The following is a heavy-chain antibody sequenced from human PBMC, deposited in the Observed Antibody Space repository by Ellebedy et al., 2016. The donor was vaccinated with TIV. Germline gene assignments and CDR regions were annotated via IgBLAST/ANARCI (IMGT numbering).Heavy chain of an antibody. J-gene: IGHJ3*02. CDR3: AKPAYGSGSYYDI. CDR2: ISSSSSTI. Sequence: GGSLRLXXAASGFTFSSYSMNWVRQAPGKGLEWVSYISSSSSTIYYADSVKGRFTISRDNAKNSLYLQMNSLRAEDTAVYYCAKPAYGSGSYYDIWGQGTMVTVSS. D-gene: IGHD3-10*01. CDR1: GFTFSSYS. V-gene: IGHV3-48*04.